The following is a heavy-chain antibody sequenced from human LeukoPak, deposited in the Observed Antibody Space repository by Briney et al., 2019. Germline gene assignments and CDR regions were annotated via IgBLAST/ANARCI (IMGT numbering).Heavy chain of an antibody. CDR1: GFTFGSYA. V-gene: IGHV3-23*01. J-gene: IGHJ4*02. CDR3: AKGYSGYETLDY. D-gene: IGHD5-12*01. CDR2: ISGSGGST. Sequence: GGSLRLSCAASGFTFGSYAMSWVRQAPGKGLEWVSAISGSGGSTYYADSVKGRFTISRDNSKNTLYLQMNSLRAEDTAVYYCAKGYSGYETLDYWGQGTLVTVSP.